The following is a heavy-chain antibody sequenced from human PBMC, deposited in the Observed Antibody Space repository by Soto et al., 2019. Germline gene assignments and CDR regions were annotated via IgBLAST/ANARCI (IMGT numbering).Heavy chain of an antibody. CDR2: INHSGST. CDR1: GGSFSGYY. CDR3: ARGRYYDFWSALGWFDP. J-gene: IGHJ5*02. V-gene: IGHV4-34*01. Sequence: PSETLSLTCAVYGGSFSGYYWSWIRQPPGKWLEWIGEINHSGSTNYNPSLKSRVTISVDTPKNQFSLKLSSVTAADTAVYYCARGRYYDFWSALGWFDPWGQGXLVTVHS. D-gene: IGHD3-3*01.